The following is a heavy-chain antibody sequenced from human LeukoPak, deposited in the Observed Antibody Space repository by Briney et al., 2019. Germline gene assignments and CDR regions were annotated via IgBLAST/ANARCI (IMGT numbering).Heavy chain of an antibody. V-gene: IGHV3-30*02. CDR1: GFTFSSYG. D-gene: IGHD3-22*01. J-gene: IGHJ4*02. CDR3: AKDRPNYYGSNGHYYKLNGDC. CDR2: IRYDGSNK. Sequence: GGSLRLSCAASGFTFSSYGMHWVRQAPGKGLEWVAFIRYDGSNKYYADSVKGRFTISRDNSKNTLYLQMNSLRAEDRAVYSCAKDRPNYYGSNGHYYKLNGDCWGQGTLVTVSS.